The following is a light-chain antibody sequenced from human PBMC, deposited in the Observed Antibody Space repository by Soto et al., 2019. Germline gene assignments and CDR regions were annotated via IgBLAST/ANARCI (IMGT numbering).Light chain of an antibody. J-gene: IGKJ5*01. Sequence: DIEMTQSPCTLSVSVGDRVTITCRASQSISSWLAWYQQKPGTALKLQIYKESSLESRVTFRWSGSGSGKEFSVTCRELEYDDVVTYYEHHYYTSGTFGQGTRLEIK. V-gene: IGKV1-5*03. CDR2: KES. CDR1: QSISSW. CDR3: HHYYTSGT.